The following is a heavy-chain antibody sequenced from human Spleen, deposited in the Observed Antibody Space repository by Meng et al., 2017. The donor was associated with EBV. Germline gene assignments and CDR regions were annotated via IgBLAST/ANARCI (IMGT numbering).Heavy chain of an antibody. CDR1: VCSISSCNG. Sequence: QGPDPGRVGPWGTPSLARTFAVCSISSCNGRNWIRQAPGKGLEWIGEIYHDGKFNYSPSLKSRVAISIDTSKNQFSLRLTSMTAADTAVYYCARDEGRGQDYFHSWGQGALVTVSS. J-gene: IGHJ4*02. D-gene: IGHD3-10*01. CDR3: ARDEGRGQDYFHS. V-gene: IGHV4-4*02. CDR2: IYHDGKF.